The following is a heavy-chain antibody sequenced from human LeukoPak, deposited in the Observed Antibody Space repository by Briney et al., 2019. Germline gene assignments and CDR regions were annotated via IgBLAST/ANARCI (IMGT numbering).Heavy chain of an antibody. Sequence: PGASLRLSCAASGFTFSSYAMSWVRQAPGKELEWVSAISGSGGSTYYADSVKGRFTISRDNSKNTLYLQMNSLRAEDTAVYYCAKDLAITMIVVGLFDYWGQGTLVTVSS. CDR3: AKDLAITMIVVGLFDY. CDR1: GFTFSSYA. J-gene: IGHJ4*01. D-gene: IGHD3-22*01. CDR2: ISGSGGST. V-gene: IGHV3-23*01.